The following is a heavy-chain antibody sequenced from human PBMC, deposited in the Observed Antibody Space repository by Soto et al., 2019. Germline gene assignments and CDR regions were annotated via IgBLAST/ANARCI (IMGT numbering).Heavy chain of an antibody. CDR2: INSKNGDT. Sequence: GASVKVSCKASGYTFSAHYMHWVRQAPGQGLEWMGWINSKNGDTKYARDFQGGVIMTRDTSINTAYMELRSLTSDDTAIYYCGRGTGTSWFDLWGQGTLVTVSS. CDR3: GRGTGTSWFDL. CDR1: GYTFSAHY. V-gene: IGHV1-2*02. D-gene: IGHD1-1*01. J-gene: IGHJ5*02.